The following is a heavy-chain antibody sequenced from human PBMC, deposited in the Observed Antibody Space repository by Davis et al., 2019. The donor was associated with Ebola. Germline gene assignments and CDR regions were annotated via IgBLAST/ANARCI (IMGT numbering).Heavy chain of an antibody. D-gene: IGHD6-13*01. V-gene: IGHV3-21*01. CDR2: ISSSSSYI. J-gene: IGHJ6*02. CDR1: GFTFNNFA. Sequence: GESLKISCVGSGFTFNNFAMAWVRQAPGKGLEWVSSISSSSSYIYYADSVKGRFTISRDNAKNSLYLQMNSLRAEDTAVYYCAVAAAGTQIYYYYGMDVWGQGTTVTVSS. CDR3: AVAAAGTQIYYYYGMDV.